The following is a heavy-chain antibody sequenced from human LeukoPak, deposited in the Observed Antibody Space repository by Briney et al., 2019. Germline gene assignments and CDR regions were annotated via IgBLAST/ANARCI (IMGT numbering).Heavy chain of an antibody. V-gene: IGHV4-59*01. CDR3: AREPSGEQQLEAFDI. Sequence: SETLSLTCTVSGGSISSYYWSWIRQPPGKGLEWIGYIYYSGSTNYNPSLKSRVTISVDTSKNQFSLKLSSVTAADTAVYYCAREPSGEQQLEAFDIWGQGTMVTVSS. CDR2: IYYSGST. CDR1: GGSISSYY. J-gene: IGHJ3*02. D-gene: IGHD6-13*01.